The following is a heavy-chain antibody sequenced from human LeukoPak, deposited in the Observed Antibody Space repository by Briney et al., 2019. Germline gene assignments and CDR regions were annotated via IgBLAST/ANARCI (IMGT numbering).Heavy chain of an antibody. Sequence: GSLRLSCAASGFTFTNYVMTWVRQPPGKGLEWIGYIYYSGSTNYNPSLKSRVTISVDTSKNQFSLKLSSVTAADTAVYYCARAGLSSDAFDIWGQGTMVTVSS. CDR3: ARAGLSSDAFDI. CDR1: GFTFTNYV. J-gene: IGHJ3*02. V-gene: IGHV4-59*01. CDR2: IYYSGST.